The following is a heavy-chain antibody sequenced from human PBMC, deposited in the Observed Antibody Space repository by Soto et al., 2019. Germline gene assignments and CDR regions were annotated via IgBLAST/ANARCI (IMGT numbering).Heavy chain of an antibody. CDR2: IFSSGST. CDR3: VASLAASGLNWLDP. D-gene: IGHD6-13*01. CDR1: GGSITDYS. Sequence: SETLSLTCTVSGGSITDYSWVWIRQPAGKGLEWIGRIFSSGSTNYNPSLKGRITMSLDTSKNQFSLKLNSATATDTAVYYCVASLAASGLNWLDPWGRGTLVTVSS. J-gene: IGHJ5*02. V-gene: IGHV4-4*07.